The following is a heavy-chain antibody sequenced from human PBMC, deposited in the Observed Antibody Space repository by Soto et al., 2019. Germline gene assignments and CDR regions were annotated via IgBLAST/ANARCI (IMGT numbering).Heavy chain of an antibody. V-gene: IGHV3-33*01. J-gene: IGHJ4*02. CDR3: AMRYWGCVYY. CDR2: IWYDGSNK. CDR1: GFTFSSYG. D-gene: IGHD7-27*01. Sequence: QVQLVESGGGVVQHERSLSLSCAASGFTFSSYGMHWVRQAPGNGREWVAVIWYDGSNKYYADSVKGRFTISRDNSNNRLYRQMNGLRAEDTAAYYCAMRYWGCVYYWGQGTLVIVSS.